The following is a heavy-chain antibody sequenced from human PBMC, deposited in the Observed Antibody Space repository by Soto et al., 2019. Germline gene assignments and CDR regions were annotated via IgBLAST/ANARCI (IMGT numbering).Heavy chain of an antibody. CDR1: GCTFSSYA. CDR2: IIPIFGTA. J-gene: IGHJ5*02. D-gene: IGHD3-22*01. Sequence: ASVKVSCKASGCTFSSYAISWVRQAPGQGLEWMGGIIPIFGTANYAQKFQGRVTITADESTSTAYMELSSLRSEDTAVYYCARHYYDSSGYDHWGQGTLVTVSS. V-gene: IGHV1-69*13. CDR3: ARHYYDSSGYDH.